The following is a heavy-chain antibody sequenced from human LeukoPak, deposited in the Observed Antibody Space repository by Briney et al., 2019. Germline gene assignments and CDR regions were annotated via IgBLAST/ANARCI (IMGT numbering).Heavy chain of an antibody. Sequence: PAGRSLRLSCAASGFTFDDYAMHWVRQAPGKGLEWVSGISWKSGSIGYADSVKGRFTISRDNAKNSLYRQMNSLRAEDTALYYCAKDIMGVSCNNGVCYVFGYWGQGTLVTVSS. CDR2: ISWKSGSI. J-gene: IGHJ4*02. CDR3: AKDIMGVSCNNGVCYVFGY. CDR1: GFTFDDYA. D-gene: IGHD2-8*01. V-gene: IGHV3-9*01.